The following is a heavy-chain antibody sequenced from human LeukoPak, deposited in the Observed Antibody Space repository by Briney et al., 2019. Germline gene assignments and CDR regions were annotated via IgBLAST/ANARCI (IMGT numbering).Heavy chain of an antibody. CDR2: ISSSGSLI. CDR1: GFTFGRYS. J-gene: IGHJ4*02. V-gene: IGHV3-21*01. CDR3: ARDPPLGSCSTISCPHLDY. Sequence: GGSLRLSCAASGFTFGRYSMNWVRQAPGKGLEWVSSISSSGSLIYYADSVKGRFTISRDNAKNSLYLQMNSLRAEDTAVYYCARDPPLGSCSTISCPHLDYWGQGTLVTVSS. D-gene: IGHD2-2*01.